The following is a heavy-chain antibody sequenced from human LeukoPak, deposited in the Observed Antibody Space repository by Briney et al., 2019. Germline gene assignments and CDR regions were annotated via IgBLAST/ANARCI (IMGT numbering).Heavy chain of an antibody. J-gene: IGHJ4*02. CDR2: IFPSGGEI. CDR1: GFTFSTFA. V-gene: IGHV3-23*01. D-gene: IGHD1-14*01. Sequence: GGSLRLSCAASGFTFSTFAMIWVRQPPGKGLEWVSSIFPSGGEIHYADSVRGRFTVSRDNSKSTLSLQMNSLRAEDTAVYYCASYLRNTVAGYYYFEYWGQGILVTVSS. CDR3: ASYLRNTVAGYYYFEY.